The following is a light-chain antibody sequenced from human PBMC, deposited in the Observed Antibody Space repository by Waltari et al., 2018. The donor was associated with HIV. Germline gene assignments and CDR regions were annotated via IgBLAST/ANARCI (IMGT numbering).Light chain of an antibody. Sequence: QSVLTQPPSASGTPGQRVTISCSGSSFNIGRNYVSWYLPLPGTAPKVLIFRDNQRPSGVPDRFSGSKSGASASLAISGLRSEDEADYFCATWDDSLSGSYVFGPGTKVSVL. J-gene: IGLJ1*01. CDR1: SFNIGRNY. V-gene: IGLV1-47*01. CDR3: ATWDDSLSGSYV. CDR2: RDN.